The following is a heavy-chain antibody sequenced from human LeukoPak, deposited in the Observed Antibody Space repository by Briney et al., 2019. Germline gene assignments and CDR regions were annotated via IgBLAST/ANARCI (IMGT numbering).Heavy chain of an antibody. J-gene: IGHJ3*02. CDR1: GGIFSTYA. V-gene: IGHV1-69*11. Sequence: SETVSCTAAGGIFSTYAINWGRQPHGQGLERMGRIIPILHQANYAQKLRDRDTITADESTSTAYMDLSSLRSEDTAVYYCAKGRGSDAFDIWGQGTVVTVSS. CDR3: AKGRGSDAFDI. CDR2: IIPILHQA.